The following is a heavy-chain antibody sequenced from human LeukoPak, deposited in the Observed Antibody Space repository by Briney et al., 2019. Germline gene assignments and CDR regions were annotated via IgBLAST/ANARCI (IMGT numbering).Heavy chain of an antibody. D-gene: IGHD7-27*01. CDR3: ARKKTGAWFFDL. Sequence: ASVKVSCKASGHTDSTYGITWVRQAPGQGLVYMGWINFYTGNTNSAQIFQGRVTMTTDTSTSTAYMELTNLRSDDTAVYYCARKKTGAWFFDLWGRGTLVTVSS. J-gene: IGHJ2*01. CDR1: GHTDSTYG. CDR2: INFYTGNT. V-gene: IGHV1-18*01.